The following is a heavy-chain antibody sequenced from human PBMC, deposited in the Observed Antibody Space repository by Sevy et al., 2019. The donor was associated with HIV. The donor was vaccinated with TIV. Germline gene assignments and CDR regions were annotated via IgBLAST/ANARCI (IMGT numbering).Heavy chain of an antibody. Sequence: GGSLRLSCAASGFAFSSHAMHWVRQAPGKGLEWVAVISYEGNETFYAASVEGRFTISRDNSKSMLSLQINSLRPEDTAVYYCARDGGYSIKWYPLYWGHGTLVTVSS. CDR2: ISYEGNET. D-gene: IGHD6-13*01. V-gene: IGHV3-30-3*01. J-gene: IGHJ4*01. CDR1: GFAFSSHA. CDR3: ARDGGYSIKWYPLY.